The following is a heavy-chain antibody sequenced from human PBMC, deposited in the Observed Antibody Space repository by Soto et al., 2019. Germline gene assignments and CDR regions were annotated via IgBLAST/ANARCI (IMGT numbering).Heavy chain of an antibody. Sequence: QVQLQESGPGLVKPSETLSLTCTVSGGSISSYYWSWIQQPAGKGLEWIGRIYTSGSTNYNPSLKSRVTMSVDTSKNQFSLKLSSVTAADTAVYYCARGGDIVVVVAATPRAFDIWGQGTMVTVSS. V-gene: IGHV4-4*07. CDR1: GGSISSYY. J-gene: IGHJ3*02. CDR3: ARGGDIVVVVAATPRAFDI. CDR2: IYTSGST. D-gene: IGHD2-15*01.